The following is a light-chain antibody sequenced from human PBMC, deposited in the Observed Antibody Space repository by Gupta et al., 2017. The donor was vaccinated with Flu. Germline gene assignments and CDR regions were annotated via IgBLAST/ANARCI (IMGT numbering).Light chain of an antibody. CDR2: HTS. V-gene: IGKV3-15*01. Sequence: EIEMTQSPSSLSASAGEGTTISCRASQDVSSYLAWYHQKPGQAPRFLIYHTSTRETGIPARFSGSGSGTEFTLTISSLQSEDFAVYYCQHYNNYPRTFGPGTTVGVK. J-gene: IGKJ3*01. CDR1: QDVSSY. CDR3: QHYNNYPRT.